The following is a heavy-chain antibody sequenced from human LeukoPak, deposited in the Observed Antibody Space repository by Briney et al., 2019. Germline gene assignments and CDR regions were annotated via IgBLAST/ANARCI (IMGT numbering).Heavy chain of an antibody. J-gene: IGHJ4*02. CDR2: IYPGDSDT. D-gene: IGHD3-22*01. V-gene: IGHV5-51*01. CDR3: ARLQDGDYYGSSGYLDY. Sequence: GESLKISCKASGYSFSTYWIGWARQMPGRGLEWMGIIYPGDSDTRYSPSFKGQVTISADKSISSAYLQWSSLKASDTAMYYCARLQDGDYYGSSGYLDYWGQGTLVTVSS. CDR1: GYSFSTYW.